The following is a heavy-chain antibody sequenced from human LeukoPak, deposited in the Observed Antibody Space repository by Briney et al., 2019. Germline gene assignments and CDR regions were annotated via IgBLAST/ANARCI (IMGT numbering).Heavy chain of an antibody. CDR3: ARLASGSYGPLTPFDY. V-gene: IGHV4-59*08. D-gene: IGHD1-26*01. J-gene: IGHJ4*02. CDR1: GGPISSYY. Sequence: SETLSLTCTVSGGPISSYYWSWIRQPPGKGLEWIGDIYYSGSTNYSPSLKSRVTISVDTSKNQFSLRLSSVTAADTAVYYSARLASGSYGPLTPFDYWGQGTLVTVSS. CDR2: IYYSGST.